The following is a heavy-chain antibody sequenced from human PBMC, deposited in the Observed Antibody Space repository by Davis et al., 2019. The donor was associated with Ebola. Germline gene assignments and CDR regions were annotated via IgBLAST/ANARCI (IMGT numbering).Heavy chain of an antibody. CDR3: ATGFSSWYF. Sequence: AASVKVSCKASGYTFTSYYMHWVRQAPGQGLEWMGIINPSGGSTSYAQKFQGRVTMTEDTSTDTAYMELSSLRSEDTAVYYCATGFSSWYFWGQGTLVTVSS. CDR2: INPSGGST. D-gene: IGHD6-13*01. V-gene: IGHV1-46*01. J-gene: IGHJ4*02. CDR1: GYTFTSYY.